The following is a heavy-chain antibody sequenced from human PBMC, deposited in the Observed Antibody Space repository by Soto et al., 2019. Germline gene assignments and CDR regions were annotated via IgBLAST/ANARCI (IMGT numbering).Heavy chain of an antibody. CDR1: GGSISSYY. J-gene: IGHJ4*02. D-gene: IGHD4-17*01. Sequence: SETLSLTCTVSGGSISSYYWSWIRQPPGKGLEWIGHIYYSGSTNYNPSLKSRVTISVDTSKNQFSLKLSSVTAADTAVYYCARDGLAPTTVTTSGYWGQGTLVTVSS. V-gene: IGHV4-59*01. CDR3: ARDGLAPTTVTTSGY. CDR2: IYYSGST.